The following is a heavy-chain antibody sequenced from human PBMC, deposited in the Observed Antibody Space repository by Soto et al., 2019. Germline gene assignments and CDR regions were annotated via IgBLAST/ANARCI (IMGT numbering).Heavy chain of an antibody. V-gene: IGHV3-23*01. J-gene: IGHJ4*02. CDR1: GFTFSSYA. CDR2: ISGSGGST. Sequence: EVQLLESGGGLVQPGGSLRLSCAASGFTFSSYAMSWVRQAPGKGLEWVSAISGSGGSTYYADSVKGRFTISRDNSKKKLYLQMNSLRAEDTAVYYCAKDPHSYYYDSSGYLDYWGQGTLVTVSS. D-gene: IGHD3-22*01. CDR3: AKDPHSYYYDSSGYLDY.